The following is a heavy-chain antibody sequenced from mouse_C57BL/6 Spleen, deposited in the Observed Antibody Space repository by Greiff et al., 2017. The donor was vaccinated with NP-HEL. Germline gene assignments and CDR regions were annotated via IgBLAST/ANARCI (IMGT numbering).Heavy chain of an antibody. CDR3: ARGGGYYDGSSSWYFDV. J-gene: IGHJ1*03. CDR2: ILPGSGST. CDR1: GYTFTGYW. V-gene: IGHV1-9*01. D-gene: IGHD1-1*01. Sequence: VQLQQSGAELMKPGASVKLSCKATGYTFTGYWIEWVKQRPGHGLEWIGEILPGSGSTNYNEKFKGKATFTADTSSNTAYMQLSSLTTEESAIYYCARGGGYYDGSSSWYFDVWGTGTTVTVSS.